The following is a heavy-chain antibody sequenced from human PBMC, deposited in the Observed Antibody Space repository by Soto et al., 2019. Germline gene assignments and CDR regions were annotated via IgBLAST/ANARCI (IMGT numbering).Heavy chain of an antibody. CDR3: TTESGYSDESFDY. Sequence: EVQLVESGGGLVKPGGSLRRSCAASGFTFSNAWMNWVRQAPGKGLEWVGRIKGKTDAGTTDYAAPVKVRFTISRDDSKNTLYLQMNSLKTENTAVNYCTTESGYSDESFDYWSQGTLVTVSS. J-gene: IGHJ4*02. CDR1: GFTFSNAW. D-gene: IGHD5-18*01. CDR2: IKGKTDAGTT. V-gene: IGHV3-15*01.